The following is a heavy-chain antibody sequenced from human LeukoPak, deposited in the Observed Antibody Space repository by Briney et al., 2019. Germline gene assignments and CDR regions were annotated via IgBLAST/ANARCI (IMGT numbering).Heavy chain of an antibody. CDR2: INAGNGNT. Sequence: ASAKVSCKASGYTFTSYAMHWVRQAPGQRLEWMGWINAGNGNTKYSQKFQGRVTITRDTSASTAYMELSSLRSEDTAVYYCARVQDLIVVVPAAVGAFDIWGQGTMVTVSS. D-gene: IGHD2-2*01. V-gene: IGHV1-3*01. J-gene: IGHJ3*02. CDR1: GYTFTSYA. CDR3: ARVQDLIVVVPAAVGAFDI.